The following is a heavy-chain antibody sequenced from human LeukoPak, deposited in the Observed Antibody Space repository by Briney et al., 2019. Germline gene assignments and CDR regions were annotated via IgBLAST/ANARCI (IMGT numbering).Heavy chain of an antibody. V-gene: IGHV3-30*18. CDR2: ISYDGSNK. Sequence: GGSLRLSCAASGFTFSSYGMHWVRQAPGKGLEWVAVISYDGSNKYYADSVKGRFTISRDNSKNTLYLQMNSLRAEDTAVYYCAKDLGRRDGSPSIPDYRGQGTLVTVSS. CDR3: AKDLGRRDGSPSIPDY. CDR1: GFTFSSYG. D-gene: IGHD5-24*01. J-gene: IGHJ4*02.